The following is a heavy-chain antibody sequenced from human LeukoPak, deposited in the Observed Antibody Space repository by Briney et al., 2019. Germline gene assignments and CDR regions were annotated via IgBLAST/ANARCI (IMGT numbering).Heavy chain of an antibody. CDR3: ARGRVPATNLPFDP. D-gene: IGHD2-2*01. V-gene: IGHV4-34*01. CDR1: GGSFSGYY. J-gene: IGHJ5*02. Sequence: SETLSLTCAVYGGSFSGYYWSWIRQPPGKGLEWIGEINHSGSTNYNPSLKSRVTISVDTSKNQFSLKLSSVTAADTAIYYCARGRVPATNLPFDPWGQGTLVTVSS. CDR2: INHSGST.